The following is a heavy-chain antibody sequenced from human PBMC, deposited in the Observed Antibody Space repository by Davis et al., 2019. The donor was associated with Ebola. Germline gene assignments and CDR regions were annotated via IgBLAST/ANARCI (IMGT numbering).Heavy chain of an antibody. D-gene: IGHD2-21*02. V-gene: IGHV1-18*01. CDR1: GYTFRSYG. J-gene: IGHJ4*02. CDR3: ARGGPYCGGDCYID. CDR2: ISGYENNF. Sequence: ASVKVSCKASGYTFRSYGISWVRQAPGQGLEWMGWISGYENNFNYAPRFQGRITLTKDRATSTVYMELRSLTSDDTAVYYCARGGPYCGGDCYIDWGQGTLVTVSS.